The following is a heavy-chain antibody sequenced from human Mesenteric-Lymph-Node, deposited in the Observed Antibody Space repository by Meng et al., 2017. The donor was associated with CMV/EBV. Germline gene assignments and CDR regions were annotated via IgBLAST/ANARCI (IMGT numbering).Heavy chain of an antibody. D-gene: IGHD3-3*02. V-gene: IGHV3-21*01. CDR2: ISTSSSFI. J-gene: IGHJ6*02. Sequence: GGSLRLSCAASGFTFSSYYMNWVRQAPGKGLEWVSSISTSSSFIYYADSVKGRFTISRDNAKNSLYLQMNSLRAEDTAVYYCGRFISGLEPEGIFYYYYGMDVWGQGTTVTVSS. CDR3: GRFISGLEPEGIFYYYYGMDV. CDR1: GFTFSSYY.